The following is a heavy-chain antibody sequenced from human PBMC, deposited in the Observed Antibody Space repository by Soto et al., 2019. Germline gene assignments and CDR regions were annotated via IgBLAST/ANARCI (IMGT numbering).Heavy chain of an antibody. D-gene: IGHD6-19*01. CDR2: IWYDGSNK. CDR1: GFTFSSYG. Sequence: WGSLRLSCAASGFTFSSYGMHWVRQAPGKGLEWVAVIWYDGSNKYYADSVKGRFTISRDNSKNTLYLQMNSLRAEDTAVYYCARDRVEQWMGYYYYYMDVWGKGTTVTVSS. CDR3: ARDRVEQWMGYYYYYMDV. J-gene: IGHJ6*03. V-gene: IGHV3-33*01.